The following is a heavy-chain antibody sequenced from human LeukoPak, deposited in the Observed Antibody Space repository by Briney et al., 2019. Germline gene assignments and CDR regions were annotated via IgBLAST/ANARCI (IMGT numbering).Heavy chain of an antibody. V-gene: IGHV1-46*01. D-gene: IGHD2-8*02. CDR1: GYTFTSYY. Sequence: GASVKVSCKASGYTFTSYYMHWVRQAPGQALEWMGLINPSGTNTNYAQKFRGRVTMTRDTSTSTVYMDLSSLRSEDTAMYFCAREESGGYFDYWGQGTLVTVSS. CDR3: AREESGGYFDY. CDR2: INPSGTNT. J-gene: IGHJ4*02.